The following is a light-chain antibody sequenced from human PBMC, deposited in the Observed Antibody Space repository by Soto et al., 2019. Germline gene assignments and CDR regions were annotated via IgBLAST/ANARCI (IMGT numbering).Light chain of an antibody. Sequence: QSVLTQPASVSGSPGQSITISCTGTSSDVGGYNYVSWYQQHPGKAPKLMIYEVNNRPSGVSNRFSGSKSGNTASLTISGLQAEDEADYSCSSFTSTSTYVLGTGTKLTVL. CDR3: SSFTSTSTYV. CDR2: EVN. CDR1: SSDVGGYNY. J-gene: IGLJ1*01. V-gene: IGLV2-14*01.